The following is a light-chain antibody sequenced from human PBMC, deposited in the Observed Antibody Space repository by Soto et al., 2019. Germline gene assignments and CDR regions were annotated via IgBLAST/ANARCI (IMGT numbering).Light chain of an antibody. Sequence: QPVLTQSPSASASLGASVKLTCTLSSGHSSNAIAWHQQQPEKGPRYSMKLNSDGSHSKGDGIPDRFSGSSSGAERYLTISSLQSEDEADYYCQTWGTGIVVFGGGTKLTVL. CDR1: SGHSSNA. CDR2: LNSDGSH. CDR3: QTWGTGIVV. J-gene: IGLJ2*01. V-gene: IGLV4-69*01.